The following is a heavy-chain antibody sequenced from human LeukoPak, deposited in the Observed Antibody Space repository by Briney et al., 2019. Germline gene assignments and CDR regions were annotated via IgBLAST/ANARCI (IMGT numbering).Heavy chain of an antibody. CDR2: IYSSGGT. D-gene: IGHD1-26*01. CDR1: GGSMSSYY. CDR3: ARTSATGATYFDY. J-gene: IGHJ4*02. V-gene: IGHV4-4*07. Sequence: SETLSLTCTVSGGSMSSYYWSWIRQPAGKGLEWIGRIYSSGGTHYNPSLQSRVTLSVDTSKNQFSLKVSYVTAADTAVYYCARTSATGATYFDYWGQGTLVTVSS.